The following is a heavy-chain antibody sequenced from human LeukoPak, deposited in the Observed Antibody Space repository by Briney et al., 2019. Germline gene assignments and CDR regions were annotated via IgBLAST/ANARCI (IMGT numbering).Heavy chain of an antibody. CDR1: GGSVSSGSYY. D-gene: IGHD3-22*01. V-gene: IGHV4-61*01. J-gene: IGHJ3*02. CDR2: IYYSGST. Sequence: SETLSLTCTVSGGSVSSGSYYWSWIRQPPGKGLEWIGYIYYSGSTNYNPSLKSRVTISVDTSKNQFSLKLSSVTAADTAVYYCAREYYDSFAFDIWGQGTMVTVSS. CDR3: AREYYDSFAFDI.